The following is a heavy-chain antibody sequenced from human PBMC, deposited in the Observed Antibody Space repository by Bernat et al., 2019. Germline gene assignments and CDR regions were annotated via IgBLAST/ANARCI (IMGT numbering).Heavy chain of an antibody. J-gene: IGHJ6*02. CDR1: GFTFSSYG. CDR2: ISYDGSNK. Sequence: QVQLVESGGGVVQPGRSLRLSCAASGFTFSSYGMHWVRQAPGKGLEWVAVISYDGSNKYYADSVKGRFTSSRDNSKNTLYLQMNSLRAEDTAVYYCAISSSWYYYYGMDVWGQGTTVTVSS. V-gene: IGHV3-30*03. CDR3: AISSSWYYYYGMDV. D-gene: IGHD6-13*01.